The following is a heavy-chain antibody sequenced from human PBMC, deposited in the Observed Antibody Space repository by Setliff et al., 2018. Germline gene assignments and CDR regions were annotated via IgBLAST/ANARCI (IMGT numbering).Heavy chain of an antibody. CDR3: ARGRVEMATITPFDY. Sequence: SETLSLTCTASGGSISSSSYYWGWIRQPPGKGLEWIGSIYYSGSTYYNPSLKSRDTISVDTSKNQFSLKLSSVTAADTAVYYCARGRVEMATITPFDYWGQGTLVTVS. D-gene: IGHD5-12*01. V-gene: IGHV4-39*07. CDR2: IYYSGST. J-gene: IGHJ4*02. CDR1: GGSISSSSYY.